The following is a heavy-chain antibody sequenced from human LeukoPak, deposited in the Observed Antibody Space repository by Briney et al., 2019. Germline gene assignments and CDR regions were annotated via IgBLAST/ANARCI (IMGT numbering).Heavy chain of an antibody. J-gene: IGHJ3*02. CDR2: ISSSGSTI. Sequence: GGSLRLSCAASGFTFSDYYMSWIRQAPGKGLEWVSYISSSGSTIYYADSVKGRFTISRDNAKNSLYLQMNSLRAEDTAVYYCARDNSSSWYSPNAFDIWGQGTMVTVSS. CDR1: GFTFSDYY. CDR3: ARDNSSSWYSPNAFDI. V-gene: IGHV3-11*01. D-gene: IGHD6-13*01.